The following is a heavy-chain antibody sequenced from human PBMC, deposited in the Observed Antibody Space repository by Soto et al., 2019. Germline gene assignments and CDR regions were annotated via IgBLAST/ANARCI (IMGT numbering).Heavy chain of an antibody. D-gene: IGHD2-21*02. J-gene: IGHJ4*02. V-gene: IGHV1-3*01. Sequence: ASVKVSCKASGYTFTSYAMHWGRQAPGPRLEWMGWINAGNGNTKYSQKFQGRVTITRDTSASTAYMELSSLRSEDTAVYYCARSIVVVTALDYWGQGTLVT. CDR3: ARSIVVVTALDY. CDR1: GYTFTSYA. CDR2: INAGNGNT.